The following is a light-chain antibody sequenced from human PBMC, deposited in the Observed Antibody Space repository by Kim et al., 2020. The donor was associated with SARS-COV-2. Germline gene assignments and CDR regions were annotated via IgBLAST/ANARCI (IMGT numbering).Light chain of an antibody. Sequence: GSTVRSTCKGDSLRSYYANWYQQKPGQAPVLVIYGKNNRPSGIPDRFSGSSSGNTASLAITGAQAEDEADYYCNSRDSSGNRVVFGGGTQLTVL. CDR2: GKN. V-gene: IGLV3-19*01. CDR3: NSRDSSGNRVV. J-gene: IGLJ2*01. CDR1: SLRSYY.